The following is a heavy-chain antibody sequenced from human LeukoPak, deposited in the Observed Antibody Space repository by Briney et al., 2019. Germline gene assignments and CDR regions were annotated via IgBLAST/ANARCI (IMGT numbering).Heavy chain of an antibody. CDR2: ISSSGSTI. CDR3: TSRGGNSPDY. J-gene: IGHJ4*02. V-gene: IGHV3-48*03. Sequence: PGGSLRLSCAASGFTFSSYEMNWVRQAPGKGLEWVSYISSSGSTIYYADSVKGRFTISRDNAKNSLYLQMNSLRAEDTAVYYCTSRGGNSPDYWGQGTLVTVSS. CDR1: GFTFSSYE. D-gene: IGHD4-23*01.